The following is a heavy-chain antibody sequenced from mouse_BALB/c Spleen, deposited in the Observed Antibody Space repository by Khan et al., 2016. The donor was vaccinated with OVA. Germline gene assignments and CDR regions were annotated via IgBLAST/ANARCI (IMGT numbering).Heavy chain of an antibody. V-gene: IGHV1S137*01. J-gene: IGHJ3*01. CDR2: ISIYYGDA. D-gene: IGHD3-2*01. CDR3: ARGGDGDRFLY. Sequence: QVQLKESGAELVRPGVSVKISCKGSGYTFTDFTMHWVKQSHAMSLEWIGVISIYYGDADYSQKFKGKATMTVDKSSNTAYMDLARLTSEDSAIYDCARGGDGDRFLYWGQGTLVTVSA. CDR1: GYTFTDFT.